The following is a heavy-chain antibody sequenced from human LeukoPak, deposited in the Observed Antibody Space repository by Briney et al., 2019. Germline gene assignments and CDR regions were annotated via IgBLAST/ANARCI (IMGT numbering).Heavy chain of an antibody. Sequence: SETLSLTCAVYGGSFSGYYWSWIRQPPGKGLEWIGEINHSGSTNYNPSLKSRVTISVDTSKNQFSLKLSSVTAADTAVYYCARSWDYYDSSASYWGQGTLVTVSS. D-gene: IGHD3-22*01. CDR1: GGSFSGYY. CDR3: ARSWDYYDSSASY. V-gene: IGHV4-34*01. CDR2: INHSGST. J-gene: IGHJ4*02.